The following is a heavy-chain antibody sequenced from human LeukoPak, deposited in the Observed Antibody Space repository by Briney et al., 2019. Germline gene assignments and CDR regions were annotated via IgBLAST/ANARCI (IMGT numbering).Heavy chain of an antibody. CDR1: GFTFSSYA. CDR2: ISGSGGST. CDR3: AKDHFSSGAAAGTSFDY. V-gene: IGHV3-23*01. D-gene: IGHD6-13*01. J-gene: IGHJ4*02. Sequence: GGSLRLSCAASGFTFSSYAMSWVRQAPGKGLEWVSAISGSGGSTHYADSVKGRFTISRDNSKNTLYLQMNSLRAEDTAVYYCAKDHFSSGAAAGTSFDYWGQGTLVTVSS.